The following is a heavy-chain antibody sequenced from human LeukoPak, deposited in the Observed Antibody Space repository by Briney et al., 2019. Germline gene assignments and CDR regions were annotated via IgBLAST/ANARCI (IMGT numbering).Heavy chain of an antibody. CDR1: GYTFTSYG. CDR2: ISAYNGNT. J-gene: IGHJ4*02. V-gene: IGHV1-18*01. Sequence: ASVKVSCKASGYTFTSYGISWVRQAPGQGLERMGWISAYNGNTNYAQKLQGRVTMTTDTSTSTAYMELRSLRSDDTAVYYCASVSSSWSRGIFDYWGQGTLVTVSS. CDR3: ASVSSSWSRGIFDY. D-gene: IGHD6-13*01.